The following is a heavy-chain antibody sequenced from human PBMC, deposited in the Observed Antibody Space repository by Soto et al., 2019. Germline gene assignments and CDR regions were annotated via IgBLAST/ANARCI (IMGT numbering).Heavy chain of an antibody. Sequence: QVQLVQSGAEVKKPGASVKVSCKASGYTFSSYGINWVRQAPGQGLEWLGWVSPYDGYTNYAQILQGRVSMTTDTSTKTGYREVRVLRSDDTAGYYCARGGYYDSSGSRTYFYNGMNVWGPGTTGTVSS. D-gene: IGHD3-22*01. CDR2: VSPYDGYT. J-gene: IGHJ6*02. CDR3: ARGGYYDSSGSRTYFYNGMNV. CDR1: GYTFSSYG. V-gene: IGHV1-18*01.